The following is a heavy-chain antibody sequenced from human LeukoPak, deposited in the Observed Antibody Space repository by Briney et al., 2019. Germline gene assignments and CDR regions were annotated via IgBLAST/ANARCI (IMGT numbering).Heavy chain of an antibody. D-gene: IGHD3-3*01. CDR3: ARALSG. Sequence: GGSLRLSCAASGFTFSSYWMSWVRQAPGKGPEWVAHIKQDASQEDHVDSVKGRFTISRDNAKNSLYLQMNSLRAEDTAVYYCARALSGWGQGILVTVSS. CDR1: GFTFSSYW. CDR2: IKQDASQE. V-gene: IGHV3-7*03. J-gene: IGHJ4*02.